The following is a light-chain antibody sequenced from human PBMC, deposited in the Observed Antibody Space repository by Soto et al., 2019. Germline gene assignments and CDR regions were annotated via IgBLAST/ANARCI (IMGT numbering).Light chain of an antibody. V-gene: IGKV1-8*01. CDR1: HVVSNY. Sequence: AIRMTQSPSSLSASIGDRVTITCRASHVVSNYLAWYQQNPGKAPKALIYAASFLQSGVPSRFSGSGSGTDFSLTISFLQSEDFATYYCQHYSSYPYTFGQGTTLQMK. J-gene: IGKJ2*01. CDR3: QHYSSYPYT. CDR2: AAS.